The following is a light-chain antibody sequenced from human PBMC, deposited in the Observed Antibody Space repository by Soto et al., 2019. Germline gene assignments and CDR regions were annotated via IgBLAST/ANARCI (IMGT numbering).Light chain of an antibody. Sequence: QSVLTQPPSASATPGQRVTISCSGSSSNIGSNTVNWYQQLPGTAPKLLIYTNTQRPSGVPDRFSGSKSGTSGSLAISGLQSEDEADYYCASWDDSLNGVVFGGGTKLTVL. CDR3: ASWDDSLNGVV. CDR1: SSNIGSNT. J-gene: IGLJ2*01. V-gene: IGLV1-44*01. CDR2: TNT.